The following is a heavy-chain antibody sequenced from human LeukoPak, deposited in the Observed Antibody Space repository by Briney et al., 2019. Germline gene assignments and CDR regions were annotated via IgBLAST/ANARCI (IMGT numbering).Heavy chain of an antibody. Sequence: ASVKVSCRASGNTFTSHYMHWVRQAPGQGLEWMGIINPSAGSTSYPQKFQGRVTMTRDTSTSTVYMELSSLRSDDTAVYYCAAPGASGFVGNFWSGPLDYWGQGTLVTVSS. CDR1: GNTFTSHY. CDR3: AAPGASGFVGNFWSGPLDY. J-gene: IGHJ4*02. V-gene: IGHV1-46*01. D-gene: IGHD3-3*01. CDR2: INPSAGST.